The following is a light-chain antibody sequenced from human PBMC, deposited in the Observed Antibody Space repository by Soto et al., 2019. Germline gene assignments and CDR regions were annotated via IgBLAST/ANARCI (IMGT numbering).Light chain of an antibody. CDR3: CSYAASYTLV. J-gene: IGLJ2*01. CDR1: SSNVGGYNY. Sequence: QAVLTQPRSVSASPGQSVTISCTGTSSNVGGYNYVSWYQQNPGKAPKLMIYDATKRPSGVPDRFSGSKSGNAASLTISGLQAEDEAYYYCCSYAASYTLVFGGGTKVTVL. V-gene: IGLV2-11*01. CDR2: DAT.